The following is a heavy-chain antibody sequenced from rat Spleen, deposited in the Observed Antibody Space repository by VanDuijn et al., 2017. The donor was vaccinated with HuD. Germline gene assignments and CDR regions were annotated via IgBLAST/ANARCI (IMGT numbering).Heavy chain of an antibody. J-gene: IGHJ2*01. Sequence: EVQLVESGGGLVQPGRSLKLSCAASEFTFSDYNMAWVRQAPKKGLEWVASISSGGGGTYYPDSVKGRFTISRDNAENTVYLQMNTLRSEDTATYYCATGGSYVDYWGQGVMVTVSS. CDR2: ISSGGGGT. CDR3: ATGGSYVDY. V-gene: IGHV5S23*01. D-gene: IGHD1-12*02. CDR1: EFTFSDYN.